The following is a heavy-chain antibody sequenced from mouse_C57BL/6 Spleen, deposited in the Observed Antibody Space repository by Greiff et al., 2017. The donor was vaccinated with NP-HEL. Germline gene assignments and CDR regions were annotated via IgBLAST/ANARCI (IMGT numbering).Heavy chain of an antibody. V-gene: IGHV1-52*01. CDR2: IDPSDSET. D-gene: IGHD2-5*01. Sequence: QVQLQQSGAELVRPGSSVKLSCKASGYTFTSYWMHWVKQRPIQGLEWIGNIDPSDSETHYNQKFKDKATLTVDKSSSTAYMQLSSLTSEDSAVYYGARGAYYSNPYAMDYWGQGTSVTVSS. CDR3: ARGAYYSNPYAMDY. J-gene: IGHJ4*01. CDR1: GYTFTSYW.